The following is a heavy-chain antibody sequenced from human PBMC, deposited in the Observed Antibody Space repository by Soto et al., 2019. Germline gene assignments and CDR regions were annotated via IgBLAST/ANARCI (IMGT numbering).Heavy chain of an antibody. D-gene: IGHD4-17*01. CDR2: ISWNSGSI. CDR1: GFTFDDYA. Sequence: EVQLVESGGGLVQPGRSLRLSCAASGFTFDDYAMHWVRQAPGKGLEWVSGISWNSGSIGYADSVKGRFTISRDNAKNSLYLQMNSLRAEDTALYYCAKEDYGDYFDYWGQGTLVTVSS. J-gene: IGHJ4*02. CDR3: AKEDYGDYFDY. V-gene: IGHV3-9*01.